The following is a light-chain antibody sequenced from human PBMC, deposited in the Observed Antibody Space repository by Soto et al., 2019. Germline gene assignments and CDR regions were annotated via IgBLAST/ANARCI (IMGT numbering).Light chain of an antibody. Sequence: EIEMTQSPATLSLSPGEGATLSCRTSQSVGYSLVWYQQKPGLAPRLLIYGASTRITGIPDRFSGSGSGTEFTLTISSLQSEDFAVYYCQQRSNWPPFTFGPGTKWISN. CDR2: GAS. J-gene: IGKJ3*01. CDR1: QSVGYS. CDR3: QQRSNWPPFT. V-gene: IGKV3-15*01.